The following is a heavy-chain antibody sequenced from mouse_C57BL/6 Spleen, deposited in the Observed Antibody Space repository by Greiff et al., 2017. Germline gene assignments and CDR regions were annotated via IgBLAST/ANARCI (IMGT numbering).Heavy chain of an antibody. CDR3: ARDGGLDYYAMDY. CDR1: GFTFSSYA. V-gene: IGHV5-4*01. J-gene: IGHJ4*01. CDR2: ISDGGSYT. Sequence: EVHLVESGGGLVKPGGSLKLSCAASGFTFSSYAMSWVRQTPEKRLEWVATISDGGSYTYYPDNVKGRFTISRDNAKNNLYLQMSHLKSEDTAMYYCARDGGLDYYAMDYWGQGTSVTVSS.